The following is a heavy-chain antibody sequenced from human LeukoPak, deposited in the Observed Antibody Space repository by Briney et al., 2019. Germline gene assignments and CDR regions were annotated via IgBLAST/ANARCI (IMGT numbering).Heavy chain of an antibody. D-gene: IGHD3-9*01. CDR1: GFTFSSYG. J-gene: IGHJ3*02. Sequence: GGSLRLSCAASGFTFSSYGMHWVRQAPGKGLEWVAVISYDGSNKYYADSVKGRFTISRDNSKNTLYLQMNSLRAEDTAVYYCAKVRYFGPSAFDIWGQGTMVTVSS. CDR2: ISYDGSNK. CDR3: AKVRYFGPSAFDI. V-gene: IGHV3-30*18.